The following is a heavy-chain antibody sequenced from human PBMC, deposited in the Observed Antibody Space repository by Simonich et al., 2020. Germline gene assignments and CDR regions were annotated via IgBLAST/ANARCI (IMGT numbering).Heavy chain of an antibody. CDR1: GYTFTGYY. CDR2: LNPNSGGT. Sequence: QVQLVQSGAEVKKPGASVKVSCKASGYTFTGYYMHWVRKAPGQGLEWMGWLNPNSGGTNYAQKFQGRVTMTRDTSISTAYMELSRLRSDDTAVYYCARSHIAAAGTGYFQHWGQGTLVTVSS. J-gene: IGHJ1*01. V-gene: IGHV1-2*02. CDR3: ARSHIAAAGTGYFQH. D-gene: IGHD6-13*01.